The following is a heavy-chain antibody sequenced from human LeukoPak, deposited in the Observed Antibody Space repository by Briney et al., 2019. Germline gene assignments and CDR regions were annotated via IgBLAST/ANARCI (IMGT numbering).Heavy chain of an antibody. CDR1: GGSISSSSYY. D-gene: IGHD2-15*01. CDR2: IYYSGST. V-gene: IGHV4-39*01. Sequence: SETLSLTCTVSGGSISSSSYYWGWIRQPPGKGLEWIGSIYYSGSTYYNPSLKSRVTISVDTSKNQFSLKLSSVTAADTAVYYCAGLLSGGPPANNWFDPWGQGTLVTVSS. CDR3: AGLLSGGPPANNWFDP. J-gene: IGHJ5*02.